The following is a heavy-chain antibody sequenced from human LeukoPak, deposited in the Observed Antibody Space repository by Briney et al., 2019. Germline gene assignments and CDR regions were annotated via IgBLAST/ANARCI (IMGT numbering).Heavy chain of an antibody. D-gene: IGHD6-13*01. Sequence: GASVKVSCKASGGTFSSYAISWVRQAPGQGLEWMGGIIPIFGTANYAQKFQGRVTITTDESTSTAYMELSSLRSEDTAVYYCARDGCLVAAAGTSWFDPWGQGTLVTVSS. CDR1: GGTFSSYA. V-gene: IGHV1-69*05. J-gene: IGHJ5*02. CDR3: ARDGCLVAAAGTSWFDP. CDR2: IIPIFGTA.